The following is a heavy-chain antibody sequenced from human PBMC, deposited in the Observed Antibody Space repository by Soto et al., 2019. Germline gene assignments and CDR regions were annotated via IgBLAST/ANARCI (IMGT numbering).Heavy chain of an antibody. J-gene: IGHJ5*02. CDR2: INHSGST. Sequence: SETLSLTCAVYGGSFSGYYWSWIRQPPGKGLEWIGEINHSGSTNYNPSLKSRVTISVDTSKNQFSLKLSSVTAADTAVYYCARGGPVDTAMVINWFDPWGQGTLVTVSS. CDR1: GGSFSGYY. V-gene: IGHV4-34*01. D-gene: IGHD5-18*01. CDR3: ARGGPVDTAMVINWFDP.